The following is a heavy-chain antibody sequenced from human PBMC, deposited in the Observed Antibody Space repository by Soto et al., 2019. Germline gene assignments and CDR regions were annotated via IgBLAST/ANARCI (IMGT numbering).Heavy chain of an antibody. CDR1: GFTFSSYG. CDR3: AKEDGPASQYFDY. V-gene: IGHV3-30*18. J-gene: IGHJ4*02. Sequence: GGSLRLSCAASGFTFSSYGMHWVRQAPGKGLEWVAVISYDGSNKYYADSVKGRFTISRDNSKNTLYLQMNSLRAEDTAVYYCAKEDGPASQYFDYWGQGTLVTVSS. D-gene: IGHD3-10*01. CDR2: ISYDGSNK.